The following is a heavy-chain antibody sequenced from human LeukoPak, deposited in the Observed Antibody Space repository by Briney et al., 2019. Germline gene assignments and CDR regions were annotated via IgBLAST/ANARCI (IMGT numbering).Heavy chain of an antibody. CDR2: ISDSGGIT. CDR1: GFTFRSFP. V-gene: IGHV3-23*01. D-gene: IGHD6-6*01. CDR3: AKNTQYSGYYDC. J-gene: IGHJ4*02. Sequence: GGSLRLSSAASGFTFRSFPMTWVRQAPGKGPEWVSFISDSGGITYYADSVKGRFTISRDNSKNTLYLQMNSLRAEDTAVYYCAKNTQYSGYYDCWGQGTLVAVSS.